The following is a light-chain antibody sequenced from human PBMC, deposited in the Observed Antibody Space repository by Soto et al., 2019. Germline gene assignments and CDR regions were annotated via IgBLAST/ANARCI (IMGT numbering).Light chain of an antibody. CDR2: DDS. CDR1: NIGSKS. J-gene: IGLJ2*01. CDR3: QVWDSSSDHRV. V-gene: IGLV3-21*02. Sequence: SYELTQPPSVSVAPGQTARITCGGNNIGSKSVHWYQQKPGQAPVLVVYDDSDRPSGIPERFSGSNSGNTATLTISRDEAGDEADYYCQVWDSSSDHRVFGGGTKLTVL.